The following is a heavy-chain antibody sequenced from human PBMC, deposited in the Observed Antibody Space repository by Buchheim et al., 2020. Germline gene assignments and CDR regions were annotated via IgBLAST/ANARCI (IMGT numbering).Heavy chain of an antibody. CDR2: ISGSTTTI. J-gene: IGHJ6*02. D-gene: IGHD1/OR15-1a*01. Sequence: EVQLVESGGGLVQPGGSLRLSCAASGLTFSTYSMNWVRQAPGKGLEWVSYISGSTTTIYYAHSVRGRFTISRDNAKHSLSLQMNSLRAEDTAVYYCARDRTSMDVWGRGTT. V-gene: IGHV3-48*01. CDR3: ARDRTSMDV. CDR1: GLTFSTYS.